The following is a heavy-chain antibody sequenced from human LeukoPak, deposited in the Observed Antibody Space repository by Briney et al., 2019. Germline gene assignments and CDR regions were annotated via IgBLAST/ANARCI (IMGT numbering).Heavy chain of an antibody. J-gene: IGHJ4*02. Sequence: GGSLRLSCAASGFTFSSYAMNWVRQAPGKGLEWVSAISGSGGSTYYADSVTGRFTISRDNSKNSLYLQMNSLRAEDTAVYYCATLRGPYYFDYWGQGTLVTVSS. D-gene: IGHD4-17*01. CDR2: ISGSGGST. CDR1: GFTFSSYA. CDR3: ATLRGPYYFDY. V-gene: IGHV3-23*01.